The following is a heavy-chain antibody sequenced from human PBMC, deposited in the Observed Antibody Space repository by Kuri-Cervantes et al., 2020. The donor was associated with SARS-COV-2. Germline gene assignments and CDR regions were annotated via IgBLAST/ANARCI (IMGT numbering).Heavy chain of an antibody. D-gene: IGHD1-7*01. CDR1: GYTFTSYY. Sequence: ASVKVSCKASGYTFTSYYMHWVRQAPGQGLEWMGIINPSGGSTSYAQKFQGRVTMTRDTSTSTAYMELRSPRSDDTAVYYCASLTGTTYGALDYWGQGTLVTVSS. V-gene: IGHV1-46*01. CDR2: INPSGGST. J-gene: IGHJ4*02. CDR3: ASLTGTTYGALDY.